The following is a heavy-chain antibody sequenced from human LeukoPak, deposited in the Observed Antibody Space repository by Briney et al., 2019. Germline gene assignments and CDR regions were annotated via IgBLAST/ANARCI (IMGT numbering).Heavy chain of an antibody. CDR3: ARRTNYGGNSLIAFDI. CDR2: INTNTGNP. CDR1: GYTFISFA. D-gene: IGHD4-23*01. V-gene: IGHV7-4-1*02. J-gene: IGHJ3*02. Sequence: GASVKVSCKASGYTFISFAMSWVRQAPGQGLEWMGWINTNTGNPTYAQGFTGRFVFSLDTSVSTAYLQISGLKAEDTAVYYCARRTNYGGNSLIAFDIWGQGTMVTVSS.